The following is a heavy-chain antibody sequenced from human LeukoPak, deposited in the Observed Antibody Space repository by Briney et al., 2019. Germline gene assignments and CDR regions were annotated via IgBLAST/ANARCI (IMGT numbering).Heavy chain of an antibody. CDR3: ARDFGDYGPSDY. CDR1: GFTFSSYA. D-gene: IGHD4-17*01. Sequence: GRSLRLSCAASGFTFSSYAMHWVRQAPGKGLEWVAVISYDGSNKYYADSVKGRFTISRDNSKNTLYLQMNSLRAEDTAVYYCARDFGDYGPSDYWGQGTLVTVSS. V-gene: IGHV3-30-3*01. J-gene: IGHJ4*02. CDR2: ISYDGSNK.